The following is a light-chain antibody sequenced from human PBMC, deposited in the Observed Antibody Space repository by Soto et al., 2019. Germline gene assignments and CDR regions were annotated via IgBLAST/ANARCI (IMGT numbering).Light chain of an antibody. CDR3: QSYNDWPFS. CDR1: ESLSTY. Sequence: DILMTQSPSALSVSPGERVTLSCRASESLSTYLAWYQHKPGQAPRLLIYGASTKATGIPARFSGSGSATDFTLTISSLQSEDFAVYYCQSYNDWPFSFGQGTKVDIK. V-gene: IGKV3-15*01. CDR2: GAS. J-gene: IGKJ2*01.